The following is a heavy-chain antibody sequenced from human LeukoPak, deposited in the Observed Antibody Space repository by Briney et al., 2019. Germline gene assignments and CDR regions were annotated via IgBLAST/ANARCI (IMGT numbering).Heavy chain of an antibody. CDR3: ARGYCSGGSCYRAFDY. CDR1: GFTFSSYS. V-gene: IGHV3-21*01. D-gene: IGHD2-15*01. CDR2: ISSSSSYI. J-gene: IGHJ4*02. Sequence: GGSLRLSCAASGFTFSSYSMNWVRQAPGKGLEWVSSISSSSSYIYYADSVKGRFTISRDNAKNSLYLQMNSPRAEDTAVYYCARGYCSGGSCYRAFDYWGQGTLVTVSS.